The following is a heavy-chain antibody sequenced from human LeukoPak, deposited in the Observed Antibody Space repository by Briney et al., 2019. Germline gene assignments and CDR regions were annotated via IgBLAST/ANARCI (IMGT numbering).Heavy chain of an antibody. D-gene: IGHD2-2*02. CDR1: GGSISSSSYY. J-gene: IGHJ1*01. CDR2: IYYSGST. V-gene: IGHV4-39*01. Sequence: PSETLSLTCTVSGGSISSSSYYWGWIRQPPGKGLEWIGSIYYSGSTYYNPSLKSRVTISVDTSKNQFSLKLSSVTAADTAVYYCARRLGYCSSTSCYTSPRYFQHWGQGTLVTVSS. CDR3: ARRLGYCSSTSCYTSPRYFQH.